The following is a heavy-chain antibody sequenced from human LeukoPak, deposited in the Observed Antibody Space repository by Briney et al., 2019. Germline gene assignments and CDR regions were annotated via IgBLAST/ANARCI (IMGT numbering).Heavy chain of an antibody. V-gene: IGHV4-61*02. CDR2: IYTSGST. D-gene: IGHD6-19*01. J-gene: IGHJ5*01. Sequence: SETLSLTCTVSGGSISSGSYYWSWIRQPAGKGLEWIGRIYTSGSTNYNPSLKSRVTISVDTSKNQFSLKLSSVTAADTAVYYCAREFRSGYNSRWFDYWGQGTLVTVSS. CDR1: GGSISSGSYY. CDR3: AREFRSGYNSRWFDY.